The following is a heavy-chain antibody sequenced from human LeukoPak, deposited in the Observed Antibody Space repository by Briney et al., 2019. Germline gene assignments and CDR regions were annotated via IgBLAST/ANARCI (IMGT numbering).Heavy chain of an antibody. CDR1: GFTFSSYA. Sequence: GGSLRLSCAASGFTFSSYAMSWVRQAPGKGLEWVSGIRGTGDSTYYVDSVKGRFTISRDNSKSKLYLQMNSLRAEDTAIYYCARDPIGDNWFDPWGQGTLVTVSS. D-gene: IGHD1-26*01. CDR2: IRGTGDST. J-gene: IGHJ5*02. CDR3: ARDPIGDNWFDP. V-gene: IGHV3-23*01.